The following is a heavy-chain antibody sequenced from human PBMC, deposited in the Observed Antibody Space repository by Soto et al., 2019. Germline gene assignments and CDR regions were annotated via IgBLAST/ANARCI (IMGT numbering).Heavy chain of an antibody. CDR2: INHSGST. D-gene: IGHD5-12*01. V-gene: IGHV4-34*01. CDR3: ARRWLRYQDGHNWFDP. CDR1: GGSFSGYC. Sequence: PSETLSLTCAVYGGSFSGYCWSRIRQPPGKGLEWIGEINHSGSTNYNPSLKSRVTISVDTSKNQFSLKLSSVTAADTAVYYCARRWLRYQDGHNWFDPWGQGTLVTVSS. J-gene: IGHJ5*02.